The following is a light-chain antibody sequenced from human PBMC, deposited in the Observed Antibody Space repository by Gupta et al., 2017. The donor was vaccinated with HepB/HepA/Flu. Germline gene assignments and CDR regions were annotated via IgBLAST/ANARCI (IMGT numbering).Light chain of an antibody. CDR3: HQYASTPFT. V-gene: IGKV3-20*01. J-gene: IGKJ4*01. CDR1: QSLSNGF. CDR2: GAS. Sequence: VLTQSPGTLSLSPGERATFSCRASQSLSNGFLAWYQQKPGQAPRLLIYGASNRASGTPDRFSGSGSGTDFILTINRLEPEDVAVYSCHQYASTPFTFGGGTKVEFK.